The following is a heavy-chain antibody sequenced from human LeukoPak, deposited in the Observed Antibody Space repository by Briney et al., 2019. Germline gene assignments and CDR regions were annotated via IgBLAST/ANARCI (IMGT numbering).Heavy chain of an antibody. CDR2: ISAYNGNT. J-gene: IGHJ4*02. D-gene: IGHD2-2*02. Sequence: ASVKVSCKASGGSFSSYAISWVRQAPGQGLEWMGWISAYNGNTNYAQKLQGRVTMTTDTSTSTAYMELRSLRSDDTAVYYCARDGLPLRSNIVVVPAAILPADYWGQRTLVTVSS. V-gene: IGHV1-18*01. CDR3: ARDGLPLRSNIVVVPAAILPADY. CDR1: GGSFSSYA.